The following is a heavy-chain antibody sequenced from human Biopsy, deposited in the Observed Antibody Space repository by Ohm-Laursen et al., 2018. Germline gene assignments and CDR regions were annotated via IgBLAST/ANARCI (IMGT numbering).Heavy chain of an antibody. J-gene: IGHJ3*01. CDR2: SDPEDGQT. Sequence: ASVKVSCKVSGYTLVELSMHWVRQAPGKGLEWMGMSDPEDGQTICAQNFQGRLTMTDDTSTDTAYMELSSLRSDDTAVYFCATDMGGREIPNYYAFDLWGQGTKVTVSS. CDR3: ATDMGGREIPNYYAFDL. CDR1: GYTLVELS. D-gene: IGHD3-22*01. V-gene: IGHV1-24*01.